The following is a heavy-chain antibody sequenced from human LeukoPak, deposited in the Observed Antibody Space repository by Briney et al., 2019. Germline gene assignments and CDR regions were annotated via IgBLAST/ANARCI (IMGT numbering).Heavy chain of an antibody. CDR1: GGSISSYY. J-gene: IGHJ5*02. CDR2: LSYSGST. D-gene: IGHD6-13*01. Sequence: WETLSLTCTVSGGSISSYYWSWIRQPPGKGLEWIGYLSYSGSTNYNPSLKSRVTISVDTSKNQLSLKLSSVTAADTAVYYCARGPDSSSWYGGFDPWGQGTLVTVSS. V-gene: IGHV4-59*01. CDR3: ARGPDSSSWYGGFDP.